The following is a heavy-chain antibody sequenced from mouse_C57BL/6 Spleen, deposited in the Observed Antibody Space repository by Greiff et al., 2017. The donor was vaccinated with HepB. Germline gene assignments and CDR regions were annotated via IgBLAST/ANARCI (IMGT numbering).Heavy chain of an antibody. V-gene: IGHV5-9-1*02. Sequence: DVHLVESGEGLVKPGGSLKLSCAASGFTFSSYAMSWVRQTPEKRLEWVAYISSGGDYIYYADTVKGRFTISRDNARNTLYLQMSSLKSEDTAMYYCTREGYGYDGAWFAYWGQGTLVTVSA. CDR3: TREGYGYDGAWFAY. CDR2: ISSGGDYI. J-gene: IGHJ3*01. D-gene: IGHD2-2*01. CDR1: GFTFSSYA.